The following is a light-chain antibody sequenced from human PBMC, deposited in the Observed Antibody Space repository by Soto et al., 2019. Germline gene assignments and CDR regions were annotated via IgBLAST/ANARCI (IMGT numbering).Light chain of an antibody. CDR2: TNN. CDR1: SSNIGSNT. Sequence: QSVLTQPTSASGTPGQRVTISCSGTSSNIGSNTVNWYQQLPGTAPKLLIYTNNQRPSGVPDRFSGAKTGTSASLAISGGQSEDEAGYYCAAWDDSLNGPVFGGGTKLTVL. CDR3: AAWDDSLNGPV. V-gene: IGLV1-44*01. J-gene: IGLJ3*02.